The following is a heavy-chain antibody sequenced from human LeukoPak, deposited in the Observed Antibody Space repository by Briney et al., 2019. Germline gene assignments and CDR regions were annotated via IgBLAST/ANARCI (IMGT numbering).Heavy chain of an antibody. V-gene: IGHV4-39*07. J-gene: IGHJ3*02. CDR1: GGSISSSSYY. D-gene: IGHD3-10*01. CDR3: ARDAPYYYGSGSPGAFDI. Sequence: SETLSLTCTVSGGSISSSSYYWGWIRQPPGKGLEWIGSIYYSGSTYYNPSLKSRVTISVDTSKNQFSLKLSSVTAADTAVYYCARDAPYYYGSGSPGAFDIWGQGTMVTVSS. CDR2: IYYSGST.